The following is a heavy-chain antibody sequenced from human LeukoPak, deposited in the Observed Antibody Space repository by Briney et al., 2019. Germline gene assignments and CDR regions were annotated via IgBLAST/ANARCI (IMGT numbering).Heavy chain of an antibody. Sequence: GGSLRLSCAASGFTFSGYWMHWVRQAPGKGLEWVSRINEGGSVISYADSVKGRFTISRDNAKNTLYLQMNSLRAEDTAVYYCASLPGITFGGVNTAYYYGMDVWGQGTTVTVSS. CDR1: GFTFSGYW. CDR3: ASLPGITFGGVNTAYYYGMDV. V-gene: IGHV3-74*01. CDR2: INEGGSVI. D-gene: IGHD3-16*01. J-gene: IGHJ6*02.